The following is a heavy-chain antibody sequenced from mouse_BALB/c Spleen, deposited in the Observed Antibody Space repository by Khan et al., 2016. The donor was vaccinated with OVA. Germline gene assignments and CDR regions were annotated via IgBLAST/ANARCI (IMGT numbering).Heavy chain of an antibody. CDR1: GFSLTSYG. Sequence: QVQLKQSGPGLVQPSQSLSITCTVSGFSLTSYGVHWVRQSPGKGLEWLGVIWSVGSTDYNAAFISRLNISKYNSKSQAFFKMKSLQANDTAIYYCARNYDYDEGLAYWGQGTLVTVSA. J-gene: IGHJ3*01. D-gene: IGHD2-4*01. CDR3: ARNYDYDEGLAY. CDR2: IWSVGST. V-gene: IGHV2-2*02.